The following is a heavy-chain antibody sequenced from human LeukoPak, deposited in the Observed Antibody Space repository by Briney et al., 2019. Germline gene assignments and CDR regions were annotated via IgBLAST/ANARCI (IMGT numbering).Heavy chain of an antibody. V-gene: IGHV1-69-2*01. J-gene: IGHJ6*03. CDR1: GYTFTDYY. CDR3: ARGNGAVARNYYYYYYMDV. Sequence: ASVKISCKVSGYTFTDYYMHWVQQAPGKGLEWMGLVDPEDGETIYAEKFQGRVTITADTSTDTAYMELSSLRSEDTAMYYCARGNGAVARNYYYYYYMDVWGKGTTVTVSS. CDR2: VDPEDGET. D-gene: IGHD6-19*01.